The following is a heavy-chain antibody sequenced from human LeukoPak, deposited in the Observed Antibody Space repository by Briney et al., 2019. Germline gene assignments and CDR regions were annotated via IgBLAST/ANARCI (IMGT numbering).Heavy chain of an antibody. V-gene: IGHV3-21*01. J-gene: IGHJ6*03. Sequence: PGGPLRLSCAASRFTFSSYSMNWVRQAPGKGLEWVSSISSSNSYIYYADSVKGRFTISRDNTKNSLYLQMNSLRAEDTAVYYCARVPLGDYYYMDVWGKGTTVTVSS. CDR1: RFTFSSYS. CDR3: ARVPLGDYYYMDV. CDR2: ISSSNSYI.